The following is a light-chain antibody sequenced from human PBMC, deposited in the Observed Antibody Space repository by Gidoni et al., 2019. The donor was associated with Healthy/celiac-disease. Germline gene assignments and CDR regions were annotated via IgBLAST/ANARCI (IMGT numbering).Light chain of an antibody. V-gene: IGKV2-28*01. Sequence: EIVMTQSPLSLPVPPGEPASISCKSSQSLLHSNGYNYLDWYLQKPGQSPQLLIYLGSNRASGVPDSFSGSGSGTDFTLIISSVEAEDVGVYYCLQALQTPPWTFXQXTKVEIK. CDR2: LGS. CDR1: QSLLHSNGYNY. CDR3: LQALQTPPWT. J-gene: IGKJ1*01.